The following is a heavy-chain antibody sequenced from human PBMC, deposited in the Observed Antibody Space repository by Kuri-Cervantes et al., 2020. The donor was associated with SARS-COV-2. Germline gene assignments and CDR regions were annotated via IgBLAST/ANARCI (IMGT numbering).Heavy chain of an antibody. D-gene: IGHD3-22*01. Sequence: SETLSLTCAVYGGSFSGYYWSWIRQPPGKGLEWIGEINHSGSTNYNPSLKSRVTISVDTSKNQFSLKLSSVTAADTAVYYCAVWVDSSGYDHWGQGKMVTVSS. V-gene: IGHV4-34*01. CDR3: AVWVDSSGYDH. CDR1: GGSFSGYY. J-gene: IGHJ3*01. CDR2: INHSGST.